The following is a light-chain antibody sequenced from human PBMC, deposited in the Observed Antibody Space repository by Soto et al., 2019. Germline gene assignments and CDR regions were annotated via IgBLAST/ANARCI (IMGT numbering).Light chain of an antibody. J-gene: IGKJ5*01. CDR1: QGISSY. CDR3: QQLNSYPIT. Sequence: DIQLTQSPSFLSASVGDRVTITCRASQGISSYLAWYQQKPGKAPKLLIYAASTLQSGVPSRFSGSGSGTEFTLTFSSLQPEDFATYYCQQLNSYPITFGQGTRLEI. V-gene: IGKV1-9*01. CDR2: AAS.